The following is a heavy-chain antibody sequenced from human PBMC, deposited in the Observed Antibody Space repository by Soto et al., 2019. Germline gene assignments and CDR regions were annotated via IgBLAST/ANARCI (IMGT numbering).Heavy chain of an antibody. CDR2: MNPNIGNT. V-gene: IGHV1-8*01. Sequence: QVQMLQSGAEVKKPGASVKVSCKASGYTFTSDDINWVRQATGQGLEWMGWMNPNIGNTGYEQKIQGRVTMTRNTSISTDYMELSSLRSEDTAVYYCARGYGYGDYPEYFQHWGQGTLVTVSS. CDR1: GYTFTSDD. CDR3: ARGYGYGDYPEYFQH. D-gene: IGHD4-17*01. J-gene: IGHJ1*01.